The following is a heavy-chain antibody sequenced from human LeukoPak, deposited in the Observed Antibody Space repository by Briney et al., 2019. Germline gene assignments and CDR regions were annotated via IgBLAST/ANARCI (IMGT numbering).Heavy chain of an antibody. CDR2: ISSSASTI. V-gene: IGHV3-48*03. CDR1: GFTFSRYE. CDR3: AKDRGGYCSGDRCYYYYYYMDV. D-gene: IGHD2-15*01. J-gene: IGHJ6*03. Sequence: GGSLRLSCAASGFTFSRYEMKWVRQAPGKGLEWVSYISSSASTIYYADSVKGRFTISRDNSKNTLYLQMNTLRAEDTAVYYCAKDRGGYCSGDRCYYYYYYMDVWGKGTTVTVSS.